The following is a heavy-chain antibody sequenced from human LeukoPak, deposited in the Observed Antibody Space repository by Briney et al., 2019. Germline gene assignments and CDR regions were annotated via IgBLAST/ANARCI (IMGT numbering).Heavy chain of an antibody. D-gene: IGHD3-16*01. CDR2: ISYDGSNK. Sequence: QTGGSLRLSCAASGFTFSSYAMHWVRQAPGKGLEWVAVISYDGSNKYYADSVKGRFTISRDNSKNTLYLQMNSLRAEDTAVYYCASALRSENYYFDYWGQGTLVTVSS. CDR3: ASALRSENYYFDY. J-gene: IGHJ4*02. CDR1: GFTFSSYA. V-gene: IGHV3-30*04.